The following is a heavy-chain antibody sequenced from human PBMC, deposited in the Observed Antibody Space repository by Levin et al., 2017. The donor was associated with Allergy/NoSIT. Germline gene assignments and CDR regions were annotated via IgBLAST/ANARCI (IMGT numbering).Heavy chain of an antibody. CDR3: ARDRVTAADGTYYVYAMDG. V-gene: IGHV4-59*01. J-gene: IGHJ6*02. D-gene: IGHD6-13*01. Sequence: SQTLSLTCTVSGDSISSYFWSWLRQPPGKGLEWIGYISYSVNSKYNPSLRSRVTISVDTSKNQFSLKLRSVTAADTAIYYCARDRVTAADGTYYVYAMDGWGQGTTVTVSS. CDR2: ISYSVNS. CDR1: GDSISSYF.